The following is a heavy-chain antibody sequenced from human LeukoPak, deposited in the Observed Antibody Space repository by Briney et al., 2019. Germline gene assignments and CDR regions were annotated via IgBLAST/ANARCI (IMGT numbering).Heavy chain of an antibody. D-gene: IGHD6-13*01. CDR1: GYTFTSYG. CDR2: ISAYNGNT. J-gene: IGHJ2*01. Sequence: ASVKVSCKASGYTFTSYGISWVRQAPGQGLEWMGWISAYNGNTNYAQKLQGRVTMTTDTSTSTAYMELRSLRSDDTAVYYCARDTSAQQLTPDWYFDLWGRGTLVTVSS. CDR3: ARDTSAQQLTPDWYFDL. V-gene: IGHV1-18*01.